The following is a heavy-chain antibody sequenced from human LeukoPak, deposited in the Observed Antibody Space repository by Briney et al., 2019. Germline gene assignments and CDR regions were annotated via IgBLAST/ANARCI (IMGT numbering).Heavy chain of an antibody. CDR3: ARGAVVVPAAMGTSNWFDP. J-gene: IGHJ5*02. CDR1: GCSISSYY. CDR2: IYYSGST. D-gene: IGHD2-2*01. V-gene: IGHV4-59*01. Sequence: SETLSLTCTVSGCSISSYYWSWIRQPPGKGLEWIGYIYYSGSTNYNPSLKSRVTISVDTSKNQFSLKLSSETAADAAVYYCARGAVVVPAAMGTSNWFDPWGQGTLVTVSS.